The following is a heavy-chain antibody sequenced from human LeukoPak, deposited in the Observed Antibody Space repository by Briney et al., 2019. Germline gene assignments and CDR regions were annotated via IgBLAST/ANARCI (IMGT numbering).Heavy chain of an antibody. CDR1: GFTFSSYG. J-gene: IGHJ4*02. V-gene: IGHV3-30*02. D-gene: IGHD3-3*01. Sequence: PGGSLRLSCAASGFTFSSYGMDWVRQAPGKGLEWVAFIRYDGNNKDYADSVKGRFTISRDNSKNTLYLQMNSLRAEDTAVYYCARGQFTILDYWGQGTLVTVSS. CDR2: IRYDGNNK. CDR3: ARGQFTILDY.